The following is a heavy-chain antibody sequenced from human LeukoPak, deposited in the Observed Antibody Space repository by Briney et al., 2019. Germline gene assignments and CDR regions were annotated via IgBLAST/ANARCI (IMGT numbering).Heavy chain of an antibody. D-gene: IGHD3-10*01. V-gene: IGHV4-59*01. CDR3: ARHMVRGVRGVYYMDV. CDR2: IYYSGST. J-gene: IGHJ6*03. Sequence: SETLSLTCTVSGGSISNYYWNWIRQPPGQGLEWIGHIYYSGSTNYNPSLKSRVTISVDTSKNQFSLKLSSVTAADTAVYYCARHMVRGVRGVYYMDVWGKGTTVTISS. CDR1: GGSISNYY.